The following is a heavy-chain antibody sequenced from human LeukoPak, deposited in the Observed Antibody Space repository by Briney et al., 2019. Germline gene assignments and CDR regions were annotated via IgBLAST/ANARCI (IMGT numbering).Heavy chain of an antibody. J-gene: IGHJ4*02. Sequence: SETLSLTCTVSGDSISTYYWNWIRQPPGKGLEWIGYIYHSGSTNYNLSLKSRVTISVDTSKNQFSLKLSSVTAADTAVYYCARAFSSSSFYFNYWGQGTLVTVSS. V-gene: IGHV4-59*01. CDR2: IYHSGST. CDR3: ARAFSSSSFYFNY. CDR1: GDSISTYY. D-gene: IGHD6-6*01.